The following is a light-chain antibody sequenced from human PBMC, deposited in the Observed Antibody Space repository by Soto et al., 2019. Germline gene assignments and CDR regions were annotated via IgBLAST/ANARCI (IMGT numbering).Light chain of an antibody. J-gene: IGKJ4*01. V-gene: IGKV1-39*01. CDR3: QESYSTPLA. Sequence: DIQVTQSPSSLSASVGDRVTITCRTSQNINIFLNWYQQKPGRAPMDVISAASNLESGVPSRFSGRGSGTEFTLTISNLQPGDSALYFCQESYSTPLAFGGGTRVEIK. CDR2: AAS. CDR1: QNINIF.